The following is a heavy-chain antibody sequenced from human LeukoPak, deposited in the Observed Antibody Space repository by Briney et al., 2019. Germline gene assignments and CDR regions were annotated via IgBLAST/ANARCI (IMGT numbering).Heavy chain of an antibody. J-gene: IGHJ4*02. CDR2: ISGHNGDV. V-gene: IGHV1-18*04. CDR3: ARYNSLLRGVTTSDY. CDR1: GYTFTGYY. Sequence: ASVKVSCKASGYTFTGYYMHWVRQAPGQGLEWKGTISGHNGDVNYAPKFQGRVTMTTDTSTTTAYMELRSLRFDDTAVYYCARYNSLLRGVTTSDYWGQGTLVTVSS. D-gene: IGHD3-10*01.